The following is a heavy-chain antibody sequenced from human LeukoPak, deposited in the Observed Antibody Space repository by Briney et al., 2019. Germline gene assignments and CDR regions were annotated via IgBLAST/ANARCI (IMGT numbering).Heavy chain of an antibody. CDR2: IYSGGSA. V-gene: IGHV3-53*05. D-gene: IGHD3-10*01. J-gene: IGHJ5*02. CDR1: GFTLSSNC. Sequence: GGSLRLSCAASGFTLSSNCMSWVRQGPGDGLEWVSVIYSGGSAYSADSVKGRFTISRDNSKNTLYLQMNSLRAEDTAVYYCAKGGVWFGNSNPWGQGTLVTVSS. CDR3: AKGGVWFGNSNP.